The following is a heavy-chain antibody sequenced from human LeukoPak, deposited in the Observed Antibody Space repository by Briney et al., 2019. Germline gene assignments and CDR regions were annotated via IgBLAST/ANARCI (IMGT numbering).Heavy chain of an antibody. CDR2: NRSKANTYAS. V-gene: IGHV3-73*01. J-gene: IGHJ6*04. CDR1: GFTFSDSA. D-gene: IGHD2-2*01. CDR3: TSAGYCSSTSCYGDV. Sequence: RSGGSLRLSCAASGFTFSDSAMHWVRQASGKGLEWVGRNRSKANTYASAYAASVKGRFTISRDDSKNTAYLQMNSLKTEDTAVYYCTSAGYCSSTSCYGDVWGKGTTVTVSS.